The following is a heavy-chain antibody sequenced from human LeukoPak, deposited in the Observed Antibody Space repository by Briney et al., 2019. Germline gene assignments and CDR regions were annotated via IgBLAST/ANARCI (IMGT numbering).Heavy chain of an antibody. CDR1: GFTFSSYG. V-gene: IGHV3-30*18. CDR3: ANGGMRY. Sequence: PGGSLRLSCAASGFTFSSYGMHWVRQAPGKGLEWVAVISYDGSNKYYADSVKGRFTISRDNSKNTLYLQMNSLRAEDTAVYYCANGGMRYWGQGTLVTVSS. D-gene: IGHD2-15*01. CDR2: ISYDGSNK. J-gene: IGHJ4*02.